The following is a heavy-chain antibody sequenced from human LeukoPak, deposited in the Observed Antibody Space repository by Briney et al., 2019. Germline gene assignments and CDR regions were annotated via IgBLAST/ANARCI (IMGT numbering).Heavy chain of an antibody. CDR1: GFSFGSYW. J-gene: IGHJ5*02. Sequence: GGSLRLSCAASGFSFGSYWMSWVRQAPGKGLEWVANIKQEGSEKFYVDSVKGRFTISRDNAKNSLYLQMNSLRAEDTAVYYCARENRDGYNPYNWFDPWAREPWSPSPQ. V-gene: IGHV3-7*03. D-gene: IGHD5-12*01. CDR2: IKQEGSEK. CDR3: ARENRDGYNPYNWFDP.